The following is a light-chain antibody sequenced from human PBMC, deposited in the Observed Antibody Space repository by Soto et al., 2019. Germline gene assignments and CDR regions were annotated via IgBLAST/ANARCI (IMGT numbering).Light chain of an antibody. V-gene: IGLV1-44*01. CDR2: SNN. CDR3: AAWDDSLNGVV. CDR1: SSNIGSNT. J-gene: IGLJ2*01. Sequence: QSVLTQPPSASGTPGQRVTISCSGSSSNIGSNTVNWYQQLPGTAPKLLIYSNNQRPSEVPDRFSGSKSGTSASLGISGHQSEDEADYYCAAWDDSLNGVVFGGGTKLTVL.